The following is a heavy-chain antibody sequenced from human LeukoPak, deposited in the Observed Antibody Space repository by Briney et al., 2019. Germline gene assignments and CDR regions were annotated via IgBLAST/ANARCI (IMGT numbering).Heavy chain of an antibody. D-gene: IGHD1-1*01. CDR1: GYTFTNYY. Sequence: GSVKVSCKASGYTFTNYYMHWVRQAPGQGLEWMGMISPSGASTSYAQKFQGRVTMTRDVSTSTVYMELSSLRSEDTAVYYCARHTTGYNSPRDSFNIWGQGTMVTVSS. V-gene: IGHV1-46*01. CDR3: ARHTTGYNSPRDSFNI. J-gene: IGHJ3*02. CDR2: ISPSGAST.